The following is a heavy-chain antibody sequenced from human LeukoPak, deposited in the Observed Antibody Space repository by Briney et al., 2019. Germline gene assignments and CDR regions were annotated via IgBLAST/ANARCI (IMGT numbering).Heavy chain of an antibody. CDR3: ARHSGGRDSSGEYWYFDL. J-gene: IGHJ2*01. Sequence: SETLSLTCTVSGGSISSYYWSWIRQPPGKGLEWIGYIYYSGSTNYNPSLKSRVTISVDTSKNQFSLKLSSVTAVDTAVYYCARHSGGRDSSGEYWYFDLWGRGTLVTVSS. CDR1: GGSISSYY. CDR2: IYYSGST. D-gene: IGHD3-22*01. V-gene: IGHV4-59*08.